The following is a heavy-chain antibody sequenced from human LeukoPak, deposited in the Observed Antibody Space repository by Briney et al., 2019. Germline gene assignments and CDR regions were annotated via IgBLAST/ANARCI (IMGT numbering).Heavy chain of an antibody. V-gene: IGHV1-2*02. CDR2: INPNSGGT. Sequence: ASVKVSCKAPGYTFTGYYMHWVRQAPGQGLEWMGWINPNSGGTNYAQRFQGRVTMTRDTSISTAYMELSRLRSEETAVYYCAREPPQWLVLGYDYWGQGTLVTVSS. J-gene: IGHJ4*02. D-gene: IGHD6-19*01. CDR1: GYTFTGYY. CDR3: AREPPQWLVLGYDY.